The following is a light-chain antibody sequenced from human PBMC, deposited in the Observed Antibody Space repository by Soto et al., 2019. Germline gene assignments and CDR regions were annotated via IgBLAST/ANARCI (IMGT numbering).Light chain of an antibody. V-gene: IGKV3-11*01. CDR2: DAS. J-gene: IGKJ5*01. CDR1: QSVSSY. Sequence: EIVMTQSPATLSVSPGERATLSCRASQSVSSYLAWYQQKPGQALRLLIYDASNRATGIPARFSGSGSGTDFTLTISSLEPEDFAVYYCQQRSNWPPITFGQGTRLEIK. CDR3: QQRSNWPPIT.